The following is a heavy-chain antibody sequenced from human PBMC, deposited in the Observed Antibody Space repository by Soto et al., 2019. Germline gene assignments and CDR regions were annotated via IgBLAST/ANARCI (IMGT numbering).Heavy chain of an antibody. D-gene: IGHD3-3*01. CDR1: SGSISSSNW. V-gene: IGHV4-4*02. Sequence: QVQLQESGPGLVKPSGTLSLTCAVSSGSISSSNWWSWVRQPPGKGLEWIGEIYHSGSTNYNPSLKSRVTRSVDKSKHQFSLKLSSVTAADTAVYYCAKRGSTDFWSGYYDYWGQGTLVTVSS. CDR2: IYHSGST. CDR3: AKRGSTDFWSGYYDY. J-gene: IGHJ4*02.